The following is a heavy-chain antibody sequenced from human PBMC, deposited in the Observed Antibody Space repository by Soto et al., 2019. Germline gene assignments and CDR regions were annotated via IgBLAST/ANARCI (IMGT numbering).Heavy chain of an antibody. Sequence: EVRLVESGGGLVQPGGSLRLSCAASGFTFRNYWLHWVRQVPGRGPVWVSGINNDGSGTFYADSVKGRFTISRDNAKNPRYLQMNSLRAEDTAVYDCVSLFEFWGQGTLVTVPS. CDR2: INNDGSGT. J-gene: IGHJ4*02. CDR1: GFTFRNYW. V-gene: IGHV3-74*01. CDR3: VSLFEF.